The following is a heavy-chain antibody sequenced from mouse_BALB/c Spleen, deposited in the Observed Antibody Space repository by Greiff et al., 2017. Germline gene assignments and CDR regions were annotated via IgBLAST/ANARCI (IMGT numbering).Heavy chain of an antibody. J-gene: IGHJ4*01. CDR3: AKGGDPYAMDY. CDR1: GYSFTSYY. CDR2: IDPFNGGT. Sequence: VQLKESGPELMKPGASVKISCKASGYSFTSYYMHWVKQSHGKSLEWIGYIDPFNGGTSYNQKFKGKATLTVDKSSSTAYMHLSSLTSEDSAVYYCAKGGDPYAMDYWGQGTSVTVSS. V-gene: IGHV1S135*01.